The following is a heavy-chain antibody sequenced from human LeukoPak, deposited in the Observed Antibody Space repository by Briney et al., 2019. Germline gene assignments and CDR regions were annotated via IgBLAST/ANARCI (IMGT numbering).Heavy chain of an antibody. CDR2: IYYSGST. D-gene: IGHD1-14*01. Sequence: SETLSLICTVSGGSISSYYWSWIRQPPGKGLEWIGYIYYSGSTNYNPSLKSRVTISVDTSKNQFSLKLSSVTAADTAVYYCARGPPSEVYYFDYWGQGTLVTVSS. J-gene: IGHJ4*02. CDR3: ARGPPSEVYYFDY. CDR1: GGSISSYY. V-gene: IGHV4-59*01.